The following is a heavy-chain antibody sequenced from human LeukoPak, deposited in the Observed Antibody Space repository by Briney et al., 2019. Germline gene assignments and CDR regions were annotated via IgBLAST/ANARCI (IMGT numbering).Heavy chain of an antibody. Sequence: GGSLRLSCAASGFTFSNYWMHWVRQASGKGLVWVSRINSDGSSTNYADSVEGRFTISRDNANNTLLLQMNSLRAEDTAVYYCARDLNGGNSLDFWGQGTLVTVSS. CDR3: ARDLNGGNSLDF. J-gene: IGHJ4*02. D-gene: IGHD4-23*01. CDR2: INSDGSST. CDR1: GFTFSNYW. V-gene: IGHV3-74*01.